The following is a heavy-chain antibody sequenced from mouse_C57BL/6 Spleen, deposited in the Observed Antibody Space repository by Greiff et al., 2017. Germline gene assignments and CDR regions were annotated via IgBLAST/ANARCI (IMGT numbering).Heavy chain of an antibody. V-gene: IGHV1-69*01. CDR2: IDPSDSYT. J-gene: IGHJ3*01. Sequence: VQLQQSGAELVMPGASVKLSCKASGYTFTSYWMHWVKQRPGQGLEWIGEIDPSDSYTNYNQKFKGKSTLTVDRSSSTAYMQLSSLTSEDSAVYYCASYDGYLFAYWGQGTLVTVSA. D-gene: IGHD2-3*01. CDR3: ASYDGYLFAY. CDR1: GYTFTSYW.